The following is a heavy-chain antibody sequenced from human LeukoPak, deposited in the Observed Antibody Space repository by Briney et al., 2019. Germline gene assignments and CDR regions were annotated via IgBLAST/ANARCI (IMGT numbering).Heavy chain of an antibody. Sequence: PSETLSLTCTVSGGSISSYYWSWLRQPAGKGLEWIGRIYTSGSTNYNPSLKSRVTMSVDTSKNQFSLKLSSVTAADTAVYYCARDGVGEYSSGWYAYYYYYMDVWGKGTTVTVSS. CDR1: GGSISSYY. CDR3: ARDGVGEYSSGWYAYYYYYMDV. J-gene: IGHJ6*03. V-gene: IGHV4-4*07. D-gene: IGHD6-19*01. CDR2: IYTSGST.